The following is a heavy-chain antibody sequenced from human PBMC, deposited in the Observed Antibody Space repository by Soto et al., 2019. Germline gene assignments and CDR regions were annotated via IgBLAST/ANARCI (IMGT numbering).Heavy chain of an antibody. CDR3: SRVRYYYGSGSYYNVGLYFDY. Sequence: PSETLSLTCAVSGGSISSSNWWSWVRQPPGKGLEWIGEIYHSGSTNYNPSLKSRVTISVDKSKNQFSLKLSSVTAADTAVYYCSRVRYYYGSGSYYNVGLYFDYWGQGTLVTVSS. D-gene: IGHD3-10*01. CDR1: GGSISSSNW. J-gene: IGHJ4*02. V-gene: IGHV4-4*02. CDR2: IYHSGST.